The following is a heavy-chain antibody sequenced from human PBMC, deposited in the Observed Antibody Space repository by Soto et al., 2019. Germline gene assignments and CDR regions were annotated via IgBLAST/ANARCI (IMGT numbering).Heavy chain of an antibody. V-gene: IGHV3-74*03. CDR3: ARGGLQHALDV. CDR2: VNNDGTDT. CDR1: GFTFSNYW. J-gene: IGHJ6*02. Sequence: PGESLKISCAASGFTFSNYWMYWVRQAPGKGLLWVSRVNNDGTDTTHADSVKGRFTISRDNAENTLYLQTNSLRAEDTAVYYCARGGLQHALDVWGQGSTVTVSS. D-gene: IGHD6-13*01.